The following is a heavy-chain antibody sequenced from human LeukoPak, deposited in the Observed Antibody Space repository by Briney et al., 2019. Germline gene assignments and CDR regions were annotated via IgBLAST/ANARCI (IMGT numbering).Heavy chain of an antibody. D-gene: IGHD2-2*01. J-gene: IGHJ5*02. V-gene: IGHV4-30-4*01. CDR3: ARLQYCSGTSCYWFDP. CDR2: IFYSGNT. CDR1: GGSISCGDYY. Sequence: SETLSLTCTVSGGSISCGDYYWSWIRQPPGKGLKWIGYIFYSGNTYYNPSLKSRVPISVDTSKNRFSLKLSSVTAADTAVYYCARLQYCSGTSCYWFDPWGQGTLVTVSS.